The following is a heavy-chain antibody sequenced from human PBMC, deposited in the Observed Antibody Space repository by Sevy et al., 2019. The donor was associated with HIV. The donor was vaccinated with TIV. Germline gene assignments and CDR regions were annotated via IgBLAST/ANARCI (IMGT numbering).Heavy chain of an antibody. J-gene: IGHJ6*02. Sequence: GGSLRLSCAASGFTFSNAWMSWVRQAPGKGLEWVGRIKSKTDGGTTDYAAPVKGRFTISRDDSKNTLYLQMNSLKTEDSAVYYCTAGTSVVPAGGVQEKYYYYYGMDVWGQGTTVTVSS. D-gene: IGHD2-2*01. CDR2: IKSKTDGGTT. CDR1: GFTFSNAW. CDR3: TAGTSVVPAGGVQEKYYYYYGMDV. V-gene: IGHV3-15*01.